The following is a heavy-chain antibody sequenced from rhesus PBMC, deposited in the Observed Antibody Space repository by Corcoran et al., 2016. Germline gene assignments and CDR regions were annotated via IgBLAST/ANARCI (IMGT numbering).Heavy chain of an antibody. CDR3: ARAILYEADVFDF. D-gene: IGHD3-9*01. CDR2: IDGNIAGT. V-gene: IGHV4-81*01. CDR1: GGSISGYY. J-gene: IGHJ3*01. Sequence: QLQLQESGPGLVKPSETLSLTCAVSGGSISGYYWSWIRQPPGKGLEWIGNIDGNIAGTNYNPALKSRVTISKDTSKRQFSLRLGSVTAADTAVYYCARAILYEADVFDFWGQGLRVTVSA.